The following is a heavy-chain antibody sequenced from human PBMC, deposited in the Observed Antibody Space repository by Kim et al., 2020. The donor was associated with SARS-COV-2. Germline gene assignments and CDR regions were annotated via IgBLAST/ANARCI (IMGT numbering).Heavy chain of an antibody. V-gene: IGHV3-30*18. J-gene: IGHJ4*02. Sequence: GGSLRLSCAASGFTFSSYGMHWVRQAPGKGLEWVAVISYDGSNKYYADSVKGRFTISRDNSKNTLYLQMNSLRAEDTAVYYCAKDDYGDYESGRLVYWGQGTLVTVSS. CDR2: ISYDGSNK. CDR1: GFTFSSYG. CDR3: AKDDYGDYESGRLVY. D-gene: IGHD4-17*01.